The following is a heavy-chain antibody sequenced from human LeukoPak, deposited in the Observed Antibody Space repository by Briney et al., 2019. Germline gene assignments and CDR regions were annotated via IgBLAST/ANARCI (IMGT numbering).Heavy chain of an antibody. J-gene: IGHJ4*02. CDR2: INPNSGGT. CDR3: AREDRYCSGGSCPEYYFDY. Sequence: ASVKVSCKASGYTFTGYYMHWVRQAPGQGLEWMRWINPNSGGTNYAQKFQGRVTMTRDTSISTAYMELSRLRSDDTAVYYCAREDRYCSGGSCPEYYFDYWGQGTLVTVSS. D-gene: IGHD2-15*01. CDR1: GYTFTGYY. V-gene: IGHV1-2*02.